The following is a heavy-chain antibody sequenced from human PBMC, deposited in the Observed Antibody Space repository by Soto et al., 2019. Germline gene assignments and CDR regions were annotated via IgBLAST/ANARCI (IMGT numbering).Heavy chain of an antibody. CDR1: GDSVSSNSAA. Sequence: SQTLSLTCAISGDSVSSNSAAWNWIRQSPSRGLEWLGRTYYRSKWYNDYAVSVKSPITINPDTSKNQFSLQLNSVTPEDTAVYYCARIVVVPAALSDYYYGMDVWGQGTTVTVSS. V-gene: IGHV6-1*01. J-gene: IGHJ6*02. D-gene: IGHD2-2*01. CDR3: ARIVVVPAALSDYYYGMDV. CDR2: TYYRSKWYN.